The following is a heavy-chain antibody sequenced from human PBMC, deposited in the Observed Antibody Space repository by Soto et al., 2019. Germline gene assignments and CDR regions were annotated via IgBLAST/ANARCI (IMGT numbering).Heavy chain of an antibody. D-gene: IGHD3-10*01. CDR3: ARYYYGSGTANFDY. CDR2: ITSSLTYT. CDR1: GFTFSDYY. J-gene: IGHJ4*02. Sequence: GGSLRLSCAASGFTFSDYYMSWIRQAPGKGLEWVSYITSSLTYTNYAESVKGRFTISRDNAKNSLYLQMNSLRAEDTAVYYCARYYYGSGTANFDYWGQGTLVTVSS. V-gene: IGHV3-11*03.